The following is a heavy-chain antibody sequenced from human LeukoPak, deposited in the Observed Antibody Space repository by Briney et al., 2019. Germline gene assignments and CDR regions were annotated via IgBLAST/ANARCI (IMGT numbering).Heavy chain of an antibody. D-gene: IGHD4-17*01. CDR3: ARGGTTVTTKYFRH. V-gene: IGHV4-30-2*01. CDR2: IYHSGST. J-gene: IGHJ1*01. CDR1: GGSISSGGYS. Sequence: PSQTLSLTCAVSGGSISSGGYSWSWIRQPPGKGLEWIGYIYHSGSTYYNPSLKSRVTISVDRSKNQFSLKLSSVTAADTAVYYCARGGTTVTTKYFRHWGQGTLVTVSS.